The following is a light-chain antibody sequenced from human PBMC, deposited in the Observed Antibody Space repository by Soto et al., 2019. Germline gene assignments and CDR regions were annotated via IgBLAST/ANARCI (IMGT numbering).Light chain of an antibody. V-gene: IGKV1-5*03. J-gene: IGKJ5*01. CDR3: QQYNNWPFIT. CDR2: RAS. CDR1: QSISVC. Sequence: DIQMTQYPSTLAASVGDRVTITCRASQSISVCLAWYQQKPGKAPKLLIYRASRLESGVPSRFSGSGSGTEFTLTISSLQYEDFAVYYCQQYNNWPFITFGQGTRLEIK.